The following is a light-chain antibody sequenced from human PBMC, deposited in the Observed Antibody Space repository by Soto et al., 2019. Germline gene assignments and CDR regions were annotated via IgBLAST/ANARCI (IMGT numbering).Light chain of an antibody. V-gene: IGLV2-8*01. CDR2: EVS. CDR1: SSDVGGYNY. J-gene: IGLJ2*01. CDR3: SSFAGNNNLV. Sequence: QSVLTQPPSASGSPGQSVTISCTGPSSDVGGYNYDSWYQQHPGKAPKLMISEVSKRPSGVPDRFSGSKSGNTASLTVSGLQAEDEADYYCSSFAGNNNLVFGGGTKLTVL.